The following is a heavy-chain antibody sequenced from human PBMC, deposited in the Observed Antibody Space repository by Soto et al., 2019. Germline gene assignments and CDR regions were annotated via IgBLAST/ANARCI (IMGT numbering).Heavy chain of an antibody. V-gene: IGHV3-9*01. CDR1: GFTFDDYA. Sequence: GGSLRLSCAASGFTFDDYAMHWVRQAPGKGLEWVSGISWNSGSIGYADSVKGRFTISRDNAKNSLYLQMNSLRAEDTALYYCAKDQGTYYYGSRPPYYYGMDVWGQGTTVTVSS. CDR2: ISWNSGSI. D-gene: IGHD3-10*01. CDR3: AKDQGTYYYGSRPPYYYGMDV. J-gene: IGHJ6*02.